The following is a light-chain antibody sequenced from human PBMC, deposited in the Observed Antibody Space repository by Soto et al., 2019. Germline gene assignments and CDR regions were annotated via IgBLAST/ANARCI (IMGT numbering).Light chain of an antibody. Sequence: QSVLTQPASVSASPGQPITISCTGTGTDVASYDLVSWYQQHPGKAPKLIIYEGDKRPPGVSNRFSGSKSGNTASLTIYGLQTEDEADYYCYSSANGSPSFGSGTKLTVL. CDR3: YSSANGSPS. CDR1: GTDVASYDL. CDR2: EGD. J-gene: IGLJ1*01. V-gene: IGLV2-23*01.